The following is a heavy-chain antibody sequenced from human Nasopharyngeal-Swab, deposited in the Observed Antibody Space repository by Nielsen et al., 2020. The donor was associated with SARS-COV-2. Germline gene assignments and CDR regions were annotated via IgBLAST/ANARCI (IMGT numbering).Heavy chain of an antibody. J-gene: IGHJ6*02. CDR2: ISSSSSYI. CDR3: ARDRLDYDFWSAYFMDV. D-gene: IGHD3-3*01. V-gene: IGHV3-21*01. CDR1: GFTFNNYN. Sequence: GGSLRLSCAASGFTFNNYNFNWVRQAPGKGLEWVSSISSSSSYIYYADSVKVRFTISRDNAKNSLYLQMNSLRAEDTAVYYCARDRLDYDFWSAYFMDVWGQGTTVTVSS.